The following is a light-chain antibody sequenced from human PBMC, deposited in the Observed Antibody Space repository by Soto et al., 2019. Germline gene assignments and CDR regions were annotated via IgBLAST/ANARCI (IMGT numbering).Light chain of an antibody. CDR1: QSISGS. J-gene: IGKJ1*01. CDR3: QQYNGFWT. Sequence: DIQMTQSPSTLSASVGDRVTITCRASQSISGSLAWYQQKQGKAPKLLIYEASNLKSGVPSRFSGSGSGTEYTLTISSLQPDDFASYYCQQYNGFWTFGQGTKVEIK. CDR2: EAS. V-gene: IGKV1-5*03.